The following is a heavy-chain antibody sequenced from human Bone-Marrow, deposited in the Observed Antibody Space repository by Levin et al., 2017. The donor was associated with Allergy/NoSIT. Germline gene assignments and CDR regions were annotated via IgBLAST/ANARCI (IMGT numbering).Heavy chain of an antibody. D-gene: IGHD3-9*01. CDR2: INHSGST. J-gene: IGHJ5*02. CDR3: ARGLDILTGYHNWFDP. V-gene: IGHV4-34*01. Sequence: SQTLSLTCAVYGGSFSGYYWSWIRQPPGKGLEWIGEINHSGSTNYNPSLKSRVTISVDTSKNQFSLKLSPVTAADTAVYYCARGLDILTGYHNWFDPWGQGTLVTVSS. CDR1: GGSFSGYY.